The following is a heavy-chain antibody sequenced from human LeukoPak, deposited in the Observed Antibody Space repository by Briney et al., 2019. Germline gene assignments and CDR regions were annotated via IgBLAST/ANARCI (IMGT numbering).Heavy chain of an antibody. D-gene: IGHD3-10*01. CDR3: VTDQTGRHPYFFDY. V-gene: IGHV3-7*01. J-gene: IGHJ4*02. Sequence: GGSLRLSCAASGFTFSRYWMTWVRQAPGKGLEWVANIKQDGSEKYYVDSVKGRFTISRDNAKNSLYLQMNSLRAEDTAVYYCVTDQTGRHPYFFDYWGQGTLVTVSS. CDR1: GFTFSRYW. CDR2: IKQDGSEK.